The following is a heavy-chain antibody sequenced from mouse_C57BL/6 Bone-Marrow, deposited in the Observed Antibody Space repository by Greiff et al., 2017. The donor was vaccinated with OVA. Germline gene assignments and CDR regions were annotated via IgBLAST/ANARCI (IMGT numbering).Heavy chain of an antibody. J-gene: IGHJ3*01. CDR3: ARLGPAGFAY. CDR1: EYEFPSHD. Sequence: EVQLVESGGGLVQPGEYLKFSCESNEYEFPSHDMSWVRKTPEKRLELVAVINSDGGSTYYPDTMERRIIISRDNTKKTQYLQISSLRSEDTALYYCARLGPAGFAYWGQGTLVTVSA. CDR2: INSDGGST. V-gene: IGHV5-2*01.